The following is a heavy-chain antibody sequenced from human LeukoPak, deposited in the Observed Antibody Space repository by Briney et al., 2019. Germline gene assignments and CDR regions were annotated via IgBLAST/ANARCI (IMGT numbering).Heavy chain of an antibody. J-gene: IGHJ4*02. Sequence: GRSLRLSCAATGFTFSSYGMHWVRQAPGMGPEWVSTISYDGSKKYHADSVKGRFTISRDNSKNTLYLQMDSLRAEDTAVYYCAKDQWGGYTYAYFDYWGQGTLVTVSS. V-gene: IGHV3-30*18. CDR3: AKDQWGGYTYAYFDY. CDR1: GFTFSSYG. D-gene: IGHD5-18*01. CDR2: ISYDGSKK.